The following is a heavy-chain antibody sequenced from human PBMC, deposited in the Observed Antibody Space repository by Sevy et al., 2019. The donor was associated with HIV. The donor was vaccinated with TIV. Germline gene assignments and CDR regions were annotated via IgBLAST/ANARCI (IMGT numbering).Heavy chain of an antibody. CDR3: AREVPGSLYGMDV. Sequence: GGSLRLSCAASGFIFSSYDIHWVRQPTGKGLEWVSGIGTAGDTYYPGSVKGRFTISRENAKNSVYLQMNSLRAGDTAVYYCAREVPGSLYGMDVWGQGTTVPVSS. CDR1: GFIFSSYD. CDR2: IGTAGDT. V-gene: IGHV3-13*01. D-gene: IGHD3-10*01. J-gene: IGHJ6*02.